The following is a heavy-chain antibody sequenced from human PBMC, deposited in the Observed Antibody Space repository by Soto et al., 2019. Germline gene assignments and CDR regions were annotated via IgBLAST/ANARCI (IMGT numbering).Heavy chain of an antibody. CDR2: IYYNGNT. CDR1: GCAIISDGTY. Sequence: CLTCTVSGCAIISDGTYLSWIRQHPGKGLEWNRYIYYNGNTYSNPSLKSRVTISVDTSKNQFSLKLSSVTAADTAVYFCAGDFGDRNDYWGQGTLVTVSS. CDR3: AGDFGDRNDY. V-gene: IGHV4-31*02. D-gene: IGHD3-10*01. J-gene: IGHJ4*02.